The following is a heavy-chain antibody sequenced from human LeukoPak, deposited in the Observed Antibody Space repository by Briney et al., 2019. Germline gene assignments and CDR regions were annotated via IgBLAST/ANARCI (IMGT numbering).Heavy chain of an antibody. CDR1: GFTFSSYG. V-gene: IGHV3-30*18. Sequence: GGSLRPSCAASGFTFSSYGMHWVRQAPGKGLEWVAVISYDGNNKYYADSVKGRFTISRDNSKNTLYLQMDNLRAEDTAVYYCAKYQRQWLPKGGFDYWGQGTLVAVSS. CDR3: AKYQRQWLPKGGFDY. D-gene: IGHD6-19*01. J-gene: IGHJ4*02. CDR2: ISYDGNNK.